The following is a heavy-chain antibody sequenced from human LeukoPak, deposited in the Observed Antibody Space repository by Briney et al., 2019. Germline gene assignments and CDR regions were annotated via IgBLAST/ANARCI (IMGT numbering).Heavy chain of an antibody. CDR1: GFTFSSYA. J-gene: IGHJ6*03. CDR2: ISSNGGST. CDR3: ASSAYCSSTSCSRYYYYYMDV. V-gene: IGHV3-64*01. Sequence: PGGSLRLSCAASGFTFSSYAMHWVRQAPGKGLEYVSAISSNGGSTYYANSVKGRFTISRDNSKNTLYLQMGSLRAEDMAVYYCASSAYCSSTSCSRYYYYYMDVWGKGTTVTVSS. D-gene: IGHD2-2*01.